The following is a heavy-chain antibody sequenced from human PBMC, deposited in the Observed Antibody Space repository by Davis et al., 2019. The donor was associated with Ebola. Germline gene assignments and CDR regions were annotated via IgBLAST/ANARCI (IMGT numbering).Heavy chain of an antibody. CDR1: GYTFTNYD. CDR3: ARGKAVAGRPYGWYFDL. CDR2: MNPNSGNT. Sequence: ASVKVSCKTSGYTFTNYDINWVRQATGQGLEWMGWMNPNSGNTGYAQKFQGRVTMTRNTSISTAYMELSSLRSEDTAVYYCARGKAVAGRPYGWYFDLWGRGTLVTVSS. J-gene: IGHJ2*01. D-gene: IGHD6-19*01. V-gene: IGHV1-8*01.